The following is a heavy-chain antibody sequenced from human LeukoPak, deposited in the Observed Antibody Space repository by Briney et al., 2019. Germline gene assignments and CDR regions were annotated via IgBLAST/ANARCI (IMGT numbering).Heavy chain of an antibody. J-gene: IGHJ4*02. D-gene: IGHD3-22*01. CDR2: INPNSGGT. CDR3: ARDRWDTYYYDSSGYEAFDY. Sequence: ASVKVSCKASGYTFTGYYMHWVRQAPGQGLEGMGWINPNSGGTNYAQKFQGRVTMTRDTSISTAYMELSRLRSDDTAVYYCARDRWDTYYYDSSGYEAFDYWGQGTLVTVSS. V-gene: IGHV1-2*02. CDR1: GYTFTGYY.